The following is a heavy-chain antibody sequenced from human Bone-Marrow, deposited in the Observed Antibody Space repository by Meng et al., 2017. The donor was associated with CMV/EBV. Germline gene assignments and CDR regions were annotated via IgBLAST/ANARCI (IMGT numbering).Heavy chain of an antibody. Sequence: YWSWIRPPPGKGLEWIGYIYYSGSPNYHPSLKSRVTISVDTSKNQFSLKLSSVTAADTAVYYCARVGMGDSSDIVVVPAAIEVWFDPWGQGTLVTVSS. D-gene: IGHD2-2*02. CDR1: Y. V-gene: IGHV4-59*01. J-gene: IGHJ5*02. CDR3: ARVGMGDSSDIVVVPAAIEVWFDP. CDR2: IYYSGSP.